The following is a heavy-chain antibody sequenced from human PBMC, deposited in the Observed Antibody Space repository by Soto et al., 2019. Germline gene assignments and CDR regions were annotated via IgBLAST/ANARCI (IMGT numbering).Heavy chain of an antibody. V-gene: IGHV4-4*07. Sequence: SETLSLTCSVTGGSINNDYWSWGRQSAGKGLEWIGRVFTTGTTDYNPSLKSRVTISVDTSKNQFSLSLRSVTAADTAIYYCARDFNSIFDDFADMRWNFDPWGQGTLVTVSS. D-gene: IGHD3-3*02. CDR3: ARDFNSIFDDFADMRWNFDP. J-gene: IGHJ5*02. CDR1: GGSINNDY. CDR2: VFTTGTT.